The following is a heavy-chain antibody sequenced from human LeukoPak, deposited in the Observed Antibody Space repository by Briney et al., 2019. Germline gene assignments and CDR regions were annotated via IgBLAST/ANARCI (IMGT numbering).Heavy chain of an antibody. CDR2: INTNTGNP. Sequence: ASVKVSCKASGYTFTGYAMNWVRQAPGQGLEWMGWINTNTGNPTYAQGFTGRFVFSLDTSVSTAYLQISSLKAEDTAVYYCARGIQLWLRGVFDYWGQGTLVTVSS. J-gene: IGHJ4*02. CDR3: ARGIQLWLRGVFDY. D-gene: IGHD5-18*01. V-gene: IGHV7-4-1*02. CDR1: GYTFTGYA.